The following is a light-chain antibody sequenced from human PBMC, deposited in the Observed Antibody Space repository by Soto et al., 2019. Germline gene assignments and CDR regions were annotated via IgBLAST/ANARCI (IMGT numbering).Light chain of an antibody. J-gene: IGKJ1*01. Sequence: IQMTQSPSSLSASVGDRAIITCRASQGIGNSLAWYQQKAGRVPKLLMHSASTLLSGVPSRFSGSGSGTDFTLTISSLQPEDVATYYCQKYDSAPWTFGKGTKVEIK. CDR3: QKYDSAPWT. V-gene: IGKV1-27*01. CDR2: SAS. CDR1: QGIGNS.